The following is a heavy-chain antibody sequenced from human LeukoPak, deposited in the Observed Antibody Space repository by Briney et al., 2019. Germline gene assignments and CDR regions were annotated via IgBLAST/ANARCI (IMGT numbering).Heavy chain of an antibody. CDR2: IYHSGST. CDR3: ARADYVWGNYRFDY. J-gene: IGHJ4*02. V-gene: IGHV4-38-2*02. Sequence: SETLSLTCTGSAYSISSGYYWGWIRQPPGKGPEWIGNIYHSGSTYYNPSLKSRVTMSVDRSKNQFSLGLTSVTAADTAVYYCARADYVWGNYRFDYWGQGTLVTVSS. CDR1: AYSISSGYY. D-gene: IGHD3-16*02.